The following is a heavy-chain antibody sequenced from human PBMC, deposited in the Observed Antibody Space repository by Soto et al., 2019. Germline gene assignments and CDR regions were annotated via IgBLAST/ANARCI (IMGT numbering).Heavy chain of an antibody. Sequence: GGSLRLSCAASGFTFSSYGMHWVRQAPGKGLEWVAVIWYDGSNKYYADSVKGRFTISRDNSKNTLYLQMNSLRAEDTAVYYCARDRGFGELFFYYYGMDVWGQGTTVTVS. D-gene: IGHD3-10*01. CDR1: GFTFSSYG. J-gene: IGHJ6*02. CDR2: IWYDGSNK. CDR3: ARDRGFGELFFYYYGMDV. V-gene: IGHV3-33*01.